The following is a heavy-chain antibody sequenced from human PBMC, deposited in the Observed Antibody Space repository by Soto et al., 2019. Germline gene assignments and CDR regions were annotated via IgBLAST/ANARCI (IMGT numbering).Heavy chain of an antibody. CDR2: INHSGST. Sequence: SETLSLTCAVYGGSFSGYYWSWIRQPPGKGLEWIGEINHSGSTNYNPSLKSRVTISVDTSKNQFSLKLSSVTAADTAVYYCARDPRRYSYGYFNFIPYYFDYWGQGTLVTVSS. D-gene: IGHD5-18*01. V-gene: IGHV4-34*01. J-gene: IGHJ4*02. CDR3: ARDPRRYSYGYFNFIPYYFDY. CDR1: GGSFSGYY.